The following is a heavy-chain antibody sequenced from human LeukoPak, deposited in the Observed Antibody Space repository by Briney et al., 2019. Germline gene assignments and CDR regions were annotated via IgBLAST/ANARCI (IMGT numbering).Heavy chain of an antibody. Sequence: KASETLSLTCTVSGVSISSYYWSWIRQPPGKGLEWIGYIYTSGSTNYNPSLKSRVTISVDTSKNQFSLKLSSVTAADTAVYYCARHRGDFWYDYWGQGTLVTVSS. CDR1: GVSISSYY. CDR2: IYTSGST. CDR3: ARHRGDFWYDY. V-gene: IGHV4-4*09. D-gene: IGHD3-3*01. J-gene: IGHJ4*02.